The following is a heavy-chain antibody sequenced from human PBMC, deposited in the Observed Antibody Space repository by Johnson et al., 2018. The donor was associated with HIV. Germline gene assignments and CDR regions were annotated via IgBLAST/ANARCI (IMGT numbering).Heavy chain of an antibody. CDR1: GFTFENYG. Sequence: EQLVESGGSVIRPGGSLRLSCVGTGFTFENYGMSWVRQAPGKGLQWVSGINWNGDTTTYADSVKGRFTVSRDNAKRSLYLQLSNLRAEDTALYYCATLTVRSRAFDLWGHGTLVTVSS. J-gene: IGHJ3*01. CDR2: INWNGDTT. D-gene: IGHD4-17*01. V-gene: IGHV3-20*04. CDR3: ATLTVRSRAFDL.